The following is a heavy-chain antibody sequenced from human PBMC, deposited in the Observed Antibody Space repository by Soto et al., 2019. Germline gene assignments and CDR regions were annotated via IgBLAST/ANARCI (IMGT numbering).Heavy chain of an antibody. Sequence: PSETLALTCDVSGGSITGGGYYWSWIRQPPGKGLEWIGYIYGTGTTNYSPSLTNRVTMSVDTSKNQFSLRLSSVTAADTAVYYCAGFSSGTYLFDLWGQGTPVTVSS. CDR3: AGFSSGTYLFDL. V-gene: IGHV4-61*08. D-gene: IGHD1-26*01. J-gene: IGHJ5*02. CDR1: GGSITGGGYY. CDR2: IYGTGTT.